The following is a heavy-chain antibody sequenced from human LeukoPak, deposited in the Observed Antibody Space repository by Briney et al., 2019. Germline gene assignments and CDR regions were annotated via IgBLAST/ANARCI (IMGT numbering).Heavy chain of an antibody. CDR2: IHSRGYH. Sequence: SEPLFLPCSVSGASITKISWGWIRQTPGKGLEWIAIIHSRGYHTHNAALESRVTVSLETSKNHIFSKMTSMTAADTARYYCARELGRGWGLGPWGQGALVTVSS. CDR1: GASITKIS. D-gene: IGHD1-26*01. J-gene: IGHJ5*02. V-gene: IGHV4-59*13. CDR3: ARELGRGWGLGP.